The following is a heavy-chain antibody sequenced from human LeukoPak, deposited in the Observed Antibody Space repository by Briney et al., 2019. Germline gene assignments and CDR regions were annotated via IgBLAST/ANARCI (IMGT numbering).Heavy chain of an antibody. Sequence: SETLSLTCTVSGGSISSNSYYWGWIRQPPGKGLEWIGSIYYSGSTYYNPSLKSRVTISVDTSKNQFSLKLSSVTAADTAVYYCARAYYDILTGYHDYWGQGTLVTVSS. CDR3: ARAYYDILTGYHDY. V-gene: IGHV4-39*01. CDR1: GGSISSNSYY. J-gene: IGHJ4*02. D-gene: IGHD3-9*01. CDR2: IYYSGST.